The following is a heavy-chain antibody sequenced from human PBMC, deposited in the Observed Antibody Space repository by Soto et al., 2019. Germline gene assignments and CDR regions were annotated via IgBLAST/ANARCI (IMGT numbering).Heavy chain of an antibody. D-gene: IGHD2-8*01. V-gene: IGHV3-30-3*01. CDR2: TSYDGSNK. J-gene: IGHJ4*02. CDR3: AGVYYGGNSVNNY. CDR1: GFTFSSFA. Sequence: GGALRLSGAGHGFTFSSFAMSWVRQAPGKGLEWVAATSYDGSNKYYADSVKGRFIISRDNSKNTLDLLLNTLRAEDTAVYYCAGVYYGGNSVNNYWGQGTPVTVS.